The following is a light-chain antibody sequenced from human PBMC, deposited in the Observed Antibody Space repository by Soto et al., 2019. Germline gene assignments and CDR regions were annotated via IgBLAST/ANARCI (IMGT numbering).Light chain of an antibody. J-gene: IGLJ1*01. V-gene: IGLV2-14*01. CDR2: QVS. CDR1: SSDIGGFYY. CDR3: SSYSSSSTFYV. Sequence: QSALAQPACVSWSPGQSITMSCTGTSSDIGGFYYVSWYQHHPGKDPKLMIYQVSNRPSGVSNRFSGSKSGNTASLTISGLQAEDEADYFCSSYSSSSTFYVFGAGTKVTVL.